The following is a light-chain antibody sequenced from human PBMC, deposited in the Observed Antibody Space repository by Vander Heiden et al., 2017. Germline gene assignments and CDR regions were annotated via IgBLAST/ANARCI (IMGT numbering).Light chain of an antibody. V-gene: IGLV1-51*02. J-gene: IGLJ2*01. CDR1: SSNIGRNY. CDR3: ATWDTDLTAVV. Sequence: QSVVTQPPSVSAAPGQKVSISCSGGSSNIGRNYVSWYLHVPGTAPELLIHENNKRPSGIPDRFSASKSGTSATLGISGLQPGDEADYYCATWDTDLTAVVFGGGTKLTVL. CDR2: ENN.